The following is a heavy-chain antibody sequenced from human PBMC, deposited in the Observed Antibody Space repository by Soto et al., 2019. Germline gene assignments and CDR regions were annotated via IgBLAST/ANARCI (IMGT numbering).Heavy chain of an antibody. CDR2: ISGSGAGT. V-gene: IGHV3-23*01. CDR1: GFTVTTYA. D-gene: IGHD6-19*01. J-gene: IGHJ4*02. Sequence: LLESGGGLVQPGGSLRLSCAASGFTVTTYAMVWVRQAPGKGLEWVSSISGSGAGTFYADSVKGRFTISRDNAQKMVYLQMNGLRADDTALYYCAKEALTVAGNNFDSWGQGTLVTVSS. CDR3: AKEALTVAGNNFDS.